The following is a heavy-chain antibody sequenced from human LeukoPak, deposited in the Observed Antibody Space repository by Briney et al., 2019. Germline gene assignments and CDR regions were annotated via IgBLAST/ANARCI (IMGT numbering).Heavy chain of an antibody. J-gene: IGHJ4*02. CDR3: ARHPFATPFDF. D-gene: IGHD2-15*01. CDR1: GASVSGVY. Sequence: SETLSLTCTVSGASVSGVYWSWIRQPPGKGLEWIGYIYHSGDSNCNPSLKSRVTVSLDTSKNQVSLRLTSVTAADTAVYFCARHPFATPFDFWGRGTLVTVSS. CDR2: IYHSGDS. V-gene: IGHV4-59*08.